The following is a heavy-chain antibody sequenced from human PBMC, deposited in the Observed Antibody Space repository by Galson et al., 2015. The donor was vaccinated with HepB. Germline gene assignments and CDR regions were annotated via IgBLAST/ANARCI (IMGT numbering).Heavy chain of an antibody. CDR1: GFTFSSYA. CDR3: AKDLKAQYSGKVDP. D-gene: IGHD3-10*01. J-gene: IGHJ5*02. Sequence: SLRLSCTASGFTFSSYAMSWVRQAPGKGLEWVSAISGKGGSTYYADSVKGRFTISRDKSKNTLYLQMNSLRAEDTAVYYCAKDLKAQYSGKVDPWGQGTLVAVSS. CDR2: ISGKGGST. V-gene: IGHV3-23*01.